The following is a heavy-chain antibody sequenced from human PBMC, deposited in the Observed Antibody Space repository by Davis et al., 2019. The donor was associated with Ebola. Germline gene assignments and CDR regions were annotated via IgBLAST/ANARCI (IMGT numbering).Heavy chain of an antibody. Sequence: GESLKISCAGSGYSFTSYWIGWVRQVPGKGLEWMGIIYPDDYDTRYSPSFQGQVTISADKSISTAYLQWSSLKASDTAMYYCARLIEEYDDFWSGYFNWFDPWGQGTLVTVSS. V-gene: IGHV5-51*01. CDR1: GYSFTSYW. CDR3: ARLIEEYDDFWSGYFNWFDP. D-gene: IGHD3-3*01. J-gene: IGHJ5*02. CDR2: IYPDDYDT.